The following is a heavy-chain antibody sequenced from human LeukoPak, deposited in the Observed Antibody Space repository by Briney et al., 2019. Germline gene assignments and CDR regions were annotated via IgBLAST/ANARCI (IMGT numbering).Heavy chain of an antibody. V-gene: IGHV3-33*06. Sequence: GGSLRLSCAASGFTFSSYGMHWVRQAPGKGLEWVAVIWYDGSNKYYADSVKSRFTISRDNSKNTLYLQMNSLRAEDTAVYYCAKESRVLLWFGEFHFWGQGTLVTVSS. D-gene: IGHD3-10*01. CDR2: IWYDGSNK. J-gene: IGHJ4*02. CDR1: GFTFSSYG. CDR3: AKESRVLLWFGEFHF.